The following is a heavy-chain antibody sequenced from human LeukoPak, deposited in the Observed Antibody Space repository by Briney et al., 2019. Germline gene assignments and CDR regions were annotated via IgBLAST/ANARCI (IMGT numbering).Heavy chain of an antibody. CDR1: GGSISGYY. D-gene: IGHD3-22*01. J-gene: IGHJ6*03. CDR3: TRGSIAYYYMDV. CDR2: IYYSGST. V-gene: IGHV4-59*01. Sequence: KSSQTLSLTCTVSGGSISGYYWSWIRQPPGKGLEWMGNIYYSGSTNYNPSLKSRVTISVDTSKNQFSLKLSSVTAADTAVYYCTRGSIAYYYMDVWGKGTTVTISS.